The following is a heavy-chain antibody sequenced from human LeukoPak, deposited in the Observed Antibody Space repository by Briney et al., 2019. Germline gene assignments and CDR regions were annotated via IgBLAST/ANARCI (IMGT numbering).Heavy chain of an antibody. CDR2: SYYNGRN. V-gene: IGHV4-59*01. J-gene: IGHJ5*02. Sequence: SQTHSLTCTVSAGSISSYYCSWIRQHPGEGLEWIGYSYYNGRNNYHPSCKSRVPTPETTPKTHFTRKLSAVAPTATPVYYSGSTNYNPSLKSRVTISVDTSKNQFSLKLSSVTAADTAVYYCARSLPAAGARDWFDPWGQGTLVTVSS. CDR3: GSTNYNPSLKSRVTISVDTSKNQFSLKLSSVTAADTAVYYCARSLPAAGARDWFDP. CDR1: AGSISSYY. D-gene: IGHD3-10*01.